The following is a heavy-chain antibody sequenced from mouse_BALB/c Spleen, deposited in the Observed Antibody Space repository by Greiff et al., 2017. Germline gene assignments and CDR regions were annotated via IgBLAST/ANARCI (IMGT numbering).Heavy chain of an antibody. V-gene: IGHV1-9*01. CDR3: ARLWDYGGFAY. J-gene: IGHJ3*01. Sequence: QVQLQQSGAELMKPGASVKISCKATGYTFSSYWIEWVHQRPGHGLEWIGEILTGSGSTNYNEKFKGKATFTADTSSNTAYMQLSSLTSEDSAVYDCARLWDYGGFAYWGQGTLVTVSA. CDR1: GYTFSSYW. CDR2: ILTGSGST. D-gene: IGHD2-4*01.